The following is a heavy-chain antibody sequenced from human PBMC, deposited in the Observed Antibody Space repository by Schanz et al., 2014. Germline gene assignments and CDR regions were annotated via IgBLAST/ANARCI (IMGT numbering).Heavy chain of an antibody. D-gene: IGHD1-1*01. CDR3: ARGRVLES. CDR1: GFTFSSYA. Sequence: EVQLVESGGGLVQPGKSLRLSCAASGFTFSSYAMSWVRQAPGKGLEWVANIKKDGSEKYYVDSVKGRFTISRDNAKNSLFLQMNSLRPEDTAVYYCARGRVLESWGQGTLVTVSS. J-gene: IGHJ5*02. V-gene: IGHV3-7*01. CDR2: IKKDGSEK.